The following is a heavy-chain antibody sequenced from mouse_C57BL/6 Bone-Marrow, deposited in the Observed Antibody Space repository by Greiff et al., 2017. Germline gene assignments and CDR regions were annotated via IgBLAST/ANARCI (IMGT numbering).Heavy chain of an antibody. D-gene: IGHD2-5*01. CDR2: IWTGGGT. Sequence: VQLQESGPGLVAPSQSLSITCTVSGFSLTSYAISWVRQPPGKGLEWLGVIWTGGGTNYNSALKSRLSISKDNSKSQVFLKMNSLQTDDTARYYWARVYYSIPYWYFDVWGTGTTVTVSS. V-gene: IGHV2-9-1*01. CDR1: GFSLTSYA. J-gene: IGHJ1*03. CDR3: ARVYYSIPYWYFDV.